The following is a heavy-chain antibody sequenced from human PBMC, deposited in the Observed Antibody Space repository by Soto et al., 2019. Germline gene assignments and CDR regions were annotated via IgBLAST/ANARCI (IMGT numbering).Heavy chain of an antibody. CDR2: MNPNSGNT. CDR3: ARGGRIMITLGGLLVNDASDF. CDR1: GYTFTSYD. J-gene: IGHJ3*01. V-gene: IGHV1-8*01. D-gene: IGHD3-16*02. Sequence: VTSVKVSCKASGYTFTSYDINWVRQATGQGLEWMGWMNPNSGNTGYAQKCQGRVIMTRNTSISTAYMELSSLRSEDTVVYYCARGGRIMITLGGLLVNDASDFRDQGTMLTVSS.